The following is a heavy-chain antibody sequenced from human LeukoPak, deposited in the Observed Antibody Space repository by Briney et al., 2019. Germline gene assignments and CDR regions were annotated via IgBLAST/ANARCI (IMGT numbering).Heavy chain of an antibody. J-gene: IGHJ4*02. CDR1: GFTFSSYA. CDR3: ARTPNRFYDF. D-gene: IGHD1-14*01. V-gene: IGHV3-23*01. Sequence: GGSLRLSCAASGFTFSSYAMSWVRQAPGKGLEWVSAISGSGGSTYYADSVKGRFTSSRDNSKNTLYLQMTSLRAEDTALYYCARTPNRFYDFWGQGTLVTVSS. CDR2: ISGSGGST.